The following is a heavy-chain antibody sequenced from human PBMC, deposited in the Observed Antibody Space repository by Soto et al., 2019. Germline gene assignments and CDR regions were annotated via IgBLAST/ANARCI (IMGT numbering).Heavy chain of an antibody. CDR1: GFTFRSYG. CDR2: IWYDGSNK. J-gene: IGHJ4*02. D-gene: IGHD4-17*01. V-gene: IGHV3-33*01. Sequence: QVQLVESGGGVVQPGRSLRLSCAASGFTFRSYGMHWVRQAPGKGLEWVAVIWYDGSNKYYADSVKGRFTISRDNSKNTLYLQMNSLRAEDTAVYYCARSAVTTRYNYFDYSGQGTLVTVSS. CDR3: ARSAVTTRYNYFDY.